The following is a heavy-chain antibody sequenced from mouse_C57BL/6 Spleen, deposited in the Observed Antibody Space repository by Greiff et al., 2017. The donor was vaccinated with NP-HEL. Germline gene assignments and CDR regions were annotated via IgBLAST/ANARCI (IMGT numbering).Heavy chain of an antibody. V-gene: IGHV1-26*01. J-gene: IGHJ3*01. CDR2: INPNNGGT. Sequence: EVQLQQSGPELVKPGASVKLSCKASGYTFTDYYMNWVQQSHGKSLEWIGDINPNNGGTSYNQKFKGKATLTVDKSSSTAYMKLPSLTSEDSAVYYCARGPTVKAWFAYWGQGTLVTVSA. CDR1: GYTFTDYY. D-gene: IGHD1-1*01. CDR3: ARGPTVKAWFAY.